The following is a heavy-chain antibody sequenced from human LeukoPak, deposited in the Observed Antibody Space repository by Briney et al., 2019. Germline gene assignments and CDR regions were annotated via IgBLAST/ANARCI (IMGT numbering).Heavy chain of an antibody. J-gene: IGHJ4*02. D-gene: IGHD6-13*01. CDR3: ARDKSSSWYLPSIDY. V-gene: IGHV3-73*01. Sequence: GGSLRLSCAASGFIFSGSAMPWVRQASGKGLEWVGRIRSKANSYATAYGASVKGRFSISRDDSKNTAYLQMNSLRAEDTAVYYCARDKSSSWYLPSIDYWGQGTLVTVSS. CDR2: IRSKANSYAT. CDR1: GFIFSGSA.